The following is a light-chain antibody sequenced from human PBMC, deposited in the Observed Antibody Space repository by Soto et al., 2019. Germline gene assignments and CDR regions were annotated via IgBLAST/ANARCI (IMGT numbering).Light chain of an antibody. CDR1: QSILHSSNNKNY. V-gene: IGKV4-1*01. Sequence: DIVMTQSPDSLAVSLGERATINCKSSQSILHSSNNKNYLTWYQQKPGQPPKLLTYWASAREAVVPDRFSGSGSGTDFTLTISSLQAEDVADYFCQQYFSTPPSFGQGTRLEIK. J-gene: IGKJ5*01. CDR2: WAS. CDR3: QQYFSTPPS.